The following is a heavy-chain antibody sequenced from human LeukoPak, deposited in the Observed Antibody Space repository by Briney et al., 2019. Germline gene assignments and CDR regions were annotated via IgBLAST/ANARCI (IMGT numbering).Heavy chain of an antibody. Sequence: GGSLRLSCAASGFTFDDYTMHWVRQAPGKGLEWVSLISWDGGSTYYADSVKGRFTISRDNSKNSLYLQMNSLRTEDTALYYCAKGSDRPSSGYYLGELDYWGQGTLVTVSS. CDR2: ISWDGGST. CDR1: GFTFDDYT. CDR3: AKGSDRPSSGYYLGELDY. V-gene: IGHV3-43*01. D-gene: IGHD3-22*01. J-gene: IGHJ4*02.